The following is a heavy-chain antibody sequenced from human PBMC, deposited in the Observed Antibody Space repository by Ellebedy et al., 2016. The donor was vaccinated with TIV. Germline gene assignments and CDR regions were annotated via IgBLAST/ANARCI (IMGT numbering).Heavy chain of an antibody. J-gene: IGHJ4*02. V-gene: IGHV3-74*01. D-gene: IGHD4-17*01. CDR2: INSDGSST. CDR1: GFTFSSYW. Sequence: GESLKISCAASGFTFSSYWMHWVRQAPGKGLVWVSRINSDGSSTSYADSVKGRFTISRDNAKNTLYLQMNSLRAEDTAVYYCARDPYGDSPFDYWGQGTLVTVSS. CDR3: ARDPYGDSPFDY.